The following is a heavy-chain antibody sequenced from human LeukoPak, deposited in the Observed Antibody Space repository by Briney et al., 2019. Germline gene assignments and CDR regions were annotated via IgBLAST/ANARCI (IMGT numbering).Heavy chain of an antibody. J-gene: IGHJ4*02. Sequence: GGSLRLPCAASGFTFNNYAMNWVRQAPGKGLEWVSGISGSGVSTYYVDSAKGRCTISRDNTQTAVYLQMHSLRTEDTAVYYCAKSLLPIPLNYAGEFDYWGQGTLVTVSS. CDR3: AKSLLPIPLNYAGEFDY. CDR2: ISGSGVST. D-gene: IGHD2-2*02. V-gene: IGHV3-23*01. CDR1: GFTFNNYA.